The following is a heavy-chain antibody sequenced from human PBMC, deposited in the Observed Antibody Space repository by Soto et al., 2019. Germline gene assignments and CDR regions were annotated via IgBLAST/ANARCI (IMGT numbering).Heavy chain of an antibody. J-gene: IGHJ4*02. CDR3: ARASGTGVGTTSY. Sequence: QVQLVQSGPEVKKPGASAKVSCKASGYTFSNYGISWMRQVPGQGLEWMGWISAYNGETKYAQKFQGRVDMTTDTSTNTAYMELGSLRSDDTAVYYCARASGTGVGTTSYWGQGTLVTVSS. CDR1: GYTFSNYG. V-gene: IGHV1-18*01. CDR2: ISAYNGET. D-gene: IGHD1-26*01.